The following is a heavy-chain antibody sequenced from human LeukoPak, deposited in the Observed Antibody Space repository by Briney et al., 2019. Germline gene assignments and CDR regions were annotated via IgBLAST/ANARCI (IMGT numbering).Heavy chain of an antibody. CDR2: ISGSGGNT. D-gene: IGHD6-13*01. V-gene: IGHV3-23*01. J-gene: IGHJ6*02. CDR1: GFTFSSYA. CDR3: AKDGDSSSWPYYYYYYGMDV. Sequence: GGSLRLSCAASGFTFSSYAMNWVRQAPGKGLEWVSGISGSGGNTYYADSVKGRFTISRDNSKNTLYLQMNSLRAEDTAVYYCAKDGDSSSWPYYYYYYGMDVWGQGTTVTVSS.